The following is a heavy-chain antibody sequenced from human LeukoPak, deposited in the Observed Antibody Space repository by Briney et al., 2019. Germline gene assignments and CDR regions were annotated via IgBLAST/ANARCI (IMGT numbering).Heavy chain of an antibody. CDR2: IYSGGST. V-gene: IGHV3-53*04. Sequence: GGSLRLSCAASGFTVSSNYMSWVRQARGKGLEWVSVIYSGGSTYYADSVKGRFTISRHNSKNTLYLQMNSLRAEDTAVYYCARDGYDSSGYSNYFDYWGQGTLVTVSS. CDR1: GFTVSSNY. J-gene: IGHJ4*02. CDR3: ARDGYDSSGYSNYFDY. D-gene: IGHD3-22*01.